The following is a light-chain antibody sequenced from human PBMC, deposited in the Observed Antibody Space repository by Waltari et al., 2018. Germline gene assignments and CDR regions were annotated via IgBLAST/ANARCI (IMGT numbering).Light chain of an antibody. J-gene: IGKJ5*01. Sequence: EVVMTQSPATLSVSPGERGTISCRASHNINTYLAWYQQKLGQAPRVLVSGASTRATGIPARFSGSGSGTEFTLTISSLQSEDFAVYYCQQYNNWPLTFGQGTRLEIK. CDR2: GAS. CDR3: QQYNNWPLT. CDR1: HNINTY. V-gene: IGKV3D-15*01.